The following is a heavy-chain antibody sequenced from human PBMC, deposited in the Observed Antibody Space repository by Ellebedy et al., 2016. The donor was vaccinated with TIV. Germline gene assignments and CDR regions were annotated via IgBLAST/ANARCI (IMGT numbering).Heavy chain of an antibody. CDR3: AKDTRYSGNYFDY. V-gene: IGHV3-30*18. CDR1: GFTFGDSG. Sequence: GESLKISCAASGFTFGDSGMHWVRQAPGKGLDWVAVIYYGGTNINYADSVKGRFTISRDNSENTLYLQMASLRPDDTAIYYCAKDTRYSGNYFDYWGRGVLVTVSS. CDR2: IYYGGTNI. D-gene: IGHD1-26*01. J-gene: IGHJ4*02.